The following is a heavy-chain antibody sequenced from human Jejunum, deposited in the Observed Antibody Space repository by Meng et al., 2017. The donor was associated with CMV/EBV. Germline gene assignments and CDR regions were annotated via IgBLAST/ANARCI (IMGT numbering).Heavy chain of an antibody. D-gene: IGHD4-11*01. CDR2: IRGKAHSYAT. Sequence: TFSGSAGHWVRPASGKGLEWVGRIRGKAHSYATAYAASVKGRFTISRDDSKNTAYLQMNSLKTEDTAVYYCTRADSSNYGSLFDYWGQGTLVTVSS. CDR3: TRADSSNYGSLFDY. J-gene: IGHJ4*02. CDR1: TFSGSA. V-gene: IGHV3-73*01.